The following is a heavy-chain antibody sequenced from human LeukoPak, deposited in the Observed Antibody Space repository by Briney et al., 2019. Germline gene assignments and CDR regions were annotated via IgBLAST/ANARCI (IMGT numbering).Heavy chain of an antibody. Sequence: SETLSLTCTVSGGSVSSGSYYWSWIRQPPGKTLEWIGHIYYSGGTNYNPSLKSRVTISVDPSRNQFSLKLTSVTAADTGVYYCARGIFYYYGSSGYSHFDYWGQGTLVTVSS. J-gene: IGHJ4*02. D-gene: IGHD3-22*01. CDR3: ARGIFYYYGSSGYSHFDY. V-gene: IGHV4-61*01. CDR2: IYYSGGT. CDR1: GGSVSSGSYY.